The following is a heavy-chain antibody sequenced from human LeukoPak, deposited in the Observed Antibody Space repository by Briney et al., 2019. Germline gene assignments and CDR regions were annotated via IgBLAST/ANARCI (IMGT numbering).Heavy chain of an antibody. Sequence: GGSLRFSSASACIIPSNSRMHGVRQVPGKGLVWVSRVAPDGNTDYADSVKGRFTISRDNAKNTMYLEMNSLRVEDTAVYRCARDLRGPHDIWGQGTLVTVSS. V-gene: IGHV3-74*01. J-gene: IGHJ4*02. CDR3: ARDLRGPHDI. D-gene: IGHD3-10*01. CDR1: CIIPSNSR. CDR2: VAPDGNT.